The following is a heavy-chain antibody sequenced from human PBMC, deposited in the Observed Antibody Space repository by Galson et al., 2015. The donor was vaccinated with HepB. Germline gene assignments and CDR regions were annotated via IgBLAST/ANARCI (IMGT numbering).Heavy chain of an antibody. Sequence: SLRLSCAASGFTFSSYGMHWVRQAPGKGLEWVAVIWYDGSNKYYADSVKGRFTISRDNSKNTLYLQMNSLRAEDTAVYYCARDQVTFGGVIVTPGDYWGQGTLVTVSS. CDR2: IWYDGSNK. CDR1: GFTFSSYG. J-gene: IGHJ4*02. V-gene: IGHV3-33*01. CDR3: ARDQVTFGGVIVTPGDY. D-gene: IGHD3-16*02.